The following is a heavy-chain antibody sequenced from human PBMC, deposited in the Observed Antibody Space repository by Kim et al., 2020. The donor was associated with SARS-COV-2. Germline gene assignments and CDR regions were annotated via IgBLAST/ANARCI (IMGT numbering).Heavy chain of an antibody. J-gene: IGHJ2*01. CDR2: ISSSSSYI. CDR1: GFTFSSYS. D-gene: IGHD3-22*01. Sequence: GGSLRLSCAASGFTFSSYSMNWVRQAPGKGLEWVSSISSSSSYIYYADSVKGRFTISRDNAKNSLYLQMNSLRAEDMAVYYCARVATYYYDSSGYWRTNWYFDLWGRGTLVTVSS. V-gene: IGHV3-21*01. CDR3: ARVATYYYDSSGYWRTNWYFDL.